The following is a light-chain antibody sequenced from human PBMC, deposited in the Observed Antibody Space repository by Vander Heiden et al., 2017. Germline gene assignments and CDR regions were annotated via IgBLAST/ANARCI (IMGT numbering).Light chain of an antibody. CDR3: QAWGSSTGV. CDR1: KLGDKY. V-gene: IGLV3-1*01. CDR2: QDS. Sequence: SYELTRPPSASVSPGQTASTTRSGHKLGDKYACWYQQRPGQSPELGSYQDSKRPSGIPERFSGSSSGKEGNLTISGTQAVDEADYYCQAWGSSTGVFGGGTKVTVL. J-gene: IGLJ2*01.